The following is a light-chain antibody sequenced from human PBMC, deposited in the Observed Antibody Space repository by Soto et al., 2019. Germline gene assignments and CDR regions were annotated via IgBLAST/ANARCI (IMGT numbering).Light chain of an antibody. CDR1: QTVGRS. V-gene: IGKV3-11*01. CDR2: DAS. CDR3: QQYGSSAS. Sequence: EIVLTQSPATLSLSPGERATLSCRASQTVGRSLAWYQQKPGQAPRLLISDASNRATGIPARFSGSGSGTDFTLTISSLESEDFAVYYCQQYGSSASFGQGTKVEIK. J-gene: IGKJ1*01.